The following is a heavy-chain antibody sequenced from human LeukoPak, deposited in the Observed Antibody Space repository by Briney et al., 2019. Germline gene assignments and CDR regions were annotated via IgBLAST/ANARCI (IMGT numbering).Heavy chain of an antibody. CDR3: AKDNSSGTYYDY. V-gene: IGHV3-23*01. D-gene: IGHD1-26*01. J-gene: IGHJ4*02. CDR1: GFTFSSYD. Sequence: PGGSLRLSCAASGFTFSSYDMSWVRQAPGKGLEWVSAISGSGGSTYYADSVKGRFTISRDNPKNTLYLQMNNLRAEDTAVYYCAKDNSSGTYYDYWGQGTLVTVSS. CDR2: ISGSGGST.